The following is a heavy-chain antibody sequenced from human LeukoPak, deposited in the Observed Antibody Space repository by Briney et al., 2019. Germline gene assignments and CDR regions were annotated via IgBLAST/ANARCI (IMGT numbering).Heavy chain of an antibody. CDR2: ISDSGGST. V-gene: IGHV3-64*04. CDR3: AKRMSGSYYPEY. D-gene: IGHD1-26*01. J-gene: IGHJ4*02. Sequence: GGSLRLSCSASGFPFSSYAMHWVRQAPGKGLEYVSAISDSGGSTYYADSVKGRFTISRDNSKNTLYLQMNSLTAEDTAVYYCAKRMSGSYYPEYWGQGTLVTVSS. CDR1: GFPFSSYA.